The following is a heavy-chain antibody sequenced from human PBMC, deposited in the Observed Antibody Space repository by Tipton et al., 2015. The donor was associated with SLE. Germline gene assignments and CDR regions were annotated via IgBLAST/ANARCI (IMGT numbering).Heavy chain of an antibody. J-gene: IGHJ4*02. Sequence: TLSLTCTVSGGSISSSSYYWGWIRQPPGKGLEWIGSIYYSGSTNYNPSLKSRVTISVDTSKNQFSLKLSSVTAADTAVYYCARGGDSGWTPFDYWGQGTLVTVSS. CDR2: IYYSGST. D-gene: IGHD6-19*01. V-gene: IGHV4-39*07. CDR1: GGSISSSSYY. CDR3: ARGGDSGWTPFDY.